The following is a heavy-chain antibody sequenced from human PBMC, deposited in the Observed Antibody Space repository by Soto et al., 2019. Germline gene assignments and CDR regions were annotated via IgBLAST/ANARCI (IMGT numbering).Heavy chain of an antibody. CDR1: GAYISSYY. J-gene: IGHJ5*02. CDR3: ARAYCSGGSCYPGGNWFDP. V-gene: IGHV4-59*01. Sequence: SSETHSLTWAVAGAYISSYYWSWIRQPPGKGLEWIGYTYYSGSTNYNPSLKSRVTMSVDTSKNQFSLKLDSVTAADTAVYYCARAYCSGGSCYPGGNWFDPWGQGTLVTVSS. CDR2: TYYSGST. D-gene: IGHD2-15*01.